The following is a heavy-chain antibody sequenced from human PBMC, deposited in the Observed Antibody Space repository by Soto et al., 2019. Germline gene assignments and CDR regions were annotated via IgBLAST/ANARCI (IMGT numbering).Heavy chain of an antibody. CDR2: IYYSGST. Sequence: SETLSLTCTVSGGSISSGDYYWSWIRQPPGKGLEWIGYIYYSGSTYYNPSLKSRVTISVDTSKNQFSLKLSSVTAADTAVYYCARGGGSSANYGMDVWGQGTTVTVSS. CDR3: ARGGGSSANYGMDV. CDR1: GGSISSGDYY. J-gene: IGHJ6*02. V-gene: IGHV4-30-4*01. D-gene: IGHD2-2*01.